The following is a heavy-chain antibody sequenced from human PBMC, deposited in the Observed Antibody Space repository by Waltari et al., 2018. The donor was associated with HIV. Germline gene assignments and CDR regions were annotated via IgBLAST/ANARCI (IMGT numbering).Heavy chain of an antibody. CDR1: GYTFSNYV. V-gene: IGHV1-3*01. Sequence: KPGASVKVSCKASGYTFSNYVIHWVRQAPGQRLEWMGWINAGNGNTKYSQQFQGRVTITRDTSASTAYMELSSLRSEDTAVYYCARILGFGIADPRAFDIWGQGTMVTVSS. D-gene: IGHD6-13*01. CDR2: INAGNGNT. J-gene: IGHJ3*02. CDR3: ARILGFGIADPRAFDI.